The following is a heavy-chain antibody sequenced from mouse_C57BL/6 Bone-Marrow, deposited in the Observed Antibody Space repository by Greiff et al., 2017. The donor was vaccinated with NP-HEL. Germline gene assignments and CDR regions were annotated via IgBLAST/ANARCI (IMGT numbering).Heavy chain of an antibody. CDR2: IWSDGST. CDR3: ARDGYYVGDYAMDY. V-gene: IGHV2-6*03. Sequence: VHLVESGPGLVAPSQSLSITCTVSGFSLTSYGVHWVRQPPGKGLEWLVVIWSDGSTTYNSALKSRLSISKDNSKSQVFLKMNSLQTDDTAMYYCARDGYYVGDYAMDYWGQGTSVTVSS. D-gene: IGHD2-3*01. CDR1: GFSLTSYG. J-gene: IGHJ4*01.